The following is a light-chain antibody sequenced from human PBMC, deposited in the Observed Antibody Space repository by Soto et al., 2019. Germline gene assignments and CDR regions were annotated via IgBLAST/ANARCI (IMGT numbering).Light chain of an antibody. Sequence: IQMTGSPCCLSASLGDVVSMSCRASQGIRNDLGWYQQKPGKAPKLLIYAASTLQSGVPSRFSGSGSGTEFTLTISSLQPEDFATYYRQQLNSYPRTFGGGGMVDIK. J-gene: IGKJ4*01. CDR3: QQLNSYPRT. V-gene: IGKV1-17*01. CDR1: QGIRND. CDR2: AAS.